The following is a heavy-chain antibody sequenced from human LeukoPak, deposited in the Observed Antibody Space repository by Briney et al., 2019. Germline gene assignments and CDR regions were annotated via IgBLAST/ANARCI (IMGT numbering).Heavy chain of an antibody. V-gene: IGHV3-74*01. D-gene: IGHD5/OR15-5a*01. CDR1: GFTFSPHW. Sequence: AGGSVRLSCAASGFTFSPHWVHCLRHAPGGGLVWVSCISDGESVTQYAASEQGRFTISRDSAKSTVFLQMNSLRAEDTAVYFCVRRYYEYNVYDRHFDFWGQGILVTVSS. CDR2: ISDGESVT. CDR3: VRRYYEYNVYDRHFDF. J-gene: IGHJ4*02.